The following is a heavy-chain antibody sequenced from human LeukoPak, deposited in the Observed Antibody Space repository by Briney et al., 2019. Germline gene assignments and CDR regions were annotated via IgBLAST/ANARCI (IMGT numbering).Heavy chain of an antibody. D-gene: IGHD1-26*01. Sequence: SVKVSCKASGGTFSSYAISWVRQAPGQGLEWMGGIIPIFGTANYAQKFQGRVTITADKSTSTAYMELRSLRSEDTAVYYCVSSGSHCGVYDYWGQGTLVTVSS. V-gene: IGHV1-69*06. CDR2: IIPIFGTA. CDR3: VSSGSHCGVYDY. CDR1: GGTFSSYA. J-gene: IGHJ4*02.